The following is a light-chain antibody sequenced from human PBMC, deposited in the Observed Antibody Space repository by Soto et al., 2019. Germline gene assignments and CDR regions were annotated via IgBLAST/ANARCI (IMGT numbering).Light chain of an antibody. CDR2: AAS. V-gene: IGKV1-39*01. CDR3: QQANSYPWT. Sequence: DIQMTQSPSTLSASVGDRVTITCRASQSISSYLNWYQQKPGKAPKLLIYAASSLQSGVPSRFSGTRSGTDFTLTISSLQPEDFATYYCQQANSYPWTFGQGTKVDIK. CDR1: QSISSY. J-gene: IGKJ1*01.